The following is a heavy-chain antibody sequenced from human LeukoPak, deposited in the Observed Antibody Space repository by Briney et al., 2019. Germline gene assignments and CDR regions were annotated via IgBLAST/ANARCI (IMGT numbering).Heavy chain of an antibody. CDR1: GFTFSSYA. J-gene: IGHJ4*02. Sequence: PGGSLRLSCAASGFTFSSYAMSWVRQAPGKGLEWVSAISGSGGSTCYADSVKGRFTISRDNSKNTLYLQMNSLRAEDTAVYYCAKCGSGGSCYQFDYWGQGTLVTVSS. V-gene: IGHV3-23*01. CDR2: ISGSGGST. D-gene: IGHD2-15*01. CDR3: AKCGSGGSCYQFDY.